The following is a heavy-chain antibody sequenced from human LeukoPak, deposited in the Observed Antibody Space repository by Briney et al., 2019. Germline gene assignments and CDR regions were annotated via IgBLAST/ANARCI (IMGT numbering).Heavy chain of an antibody. Sequence: ASVKVSCKASGYTFTSYVISCVRQAPGQGLEWMVWISAYNGNTNYAQKLQGRVTMTTDTSTSTAYMELRSLRSDDTAVYYCARALSGSYYGIPRYYGMDVWGQGTTVTVSS. J-gene: IGHJ6*02. D-gene: IGHD1-26*01. CDR2: ISAYNGNT. CDR3: ARALSGSYYGIPRYYGMDV. CDR1: GYTFTSYV. V-gene: IGHV1-18*01.